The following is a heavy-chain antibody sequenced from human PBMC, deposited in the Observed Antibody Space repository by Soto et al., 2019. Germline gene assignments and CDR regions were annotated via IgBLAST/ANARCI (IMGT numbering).Heavy chain of an antibody. Sequence: GGSLRLSCAASGFTFSSYAMSWVRQAPGKGLEWVSAISGSGGSTYYADSVKGRFTISRDNSKNTLYLQMNSLRAEDTAVYYCAKGRNFDWLLSSFDYWGQGTLVTVSS. J-gene: IGHJ4*02. CDR3: AKGRNFDWLLSSFDY. D-gene: IGHD3-9*01. CDR1: GFTFSSYA. CDR2: ISGSGGST. V-gene: IGHV3-23*01.